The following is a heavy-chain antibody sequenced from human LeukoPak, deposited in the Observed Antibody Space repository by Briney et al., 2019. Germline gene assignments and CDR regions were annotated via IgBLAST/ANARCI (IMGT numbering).Heavy chain of an antibody. CDR1: GYSFTSYW. J-gene: IGHJ6*03. V-gene: IGHV5-51*01. CDR3: ARGASYYGSGSYYNFFARYYYMDV. CDR2: IYPGDSDT. Sequence: GESLKISCKGSGYSFTSYWIGWVRPMPGKGLEWMGIIYPGDSDTRYSPSFQGQVTISADKSISTAYLQWSSLKASDTAMYYCARGASYYGSGSYYNFFARYYYMDVWGKGTTVTISS. D-gene: IGHD3-10*01.